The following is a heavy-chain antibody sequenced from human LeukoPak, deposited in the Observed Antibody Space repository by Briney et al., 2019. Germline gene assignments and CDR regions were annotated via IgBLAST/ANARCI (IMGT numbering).Heavy chain of an antibody. Sequence: SETLSLTCSVSVVSMNGYYWSWLRQSAGNRLEWIGHVDSSGNTNFNPSLESRVTMSVDTSKKQFSLKLTSVTAADMAVYFCARQFLVGSTFHAFDLWGQGTRVTVSS. J-gene: IGHJ3*01. CDR3: ARQFLVGSTFHAFDL. V-gene: IGHV4-4*07. CDR1: VVSMNGYY. CDR2: VDSSGNT. D-gene: IGHD1-26*01.